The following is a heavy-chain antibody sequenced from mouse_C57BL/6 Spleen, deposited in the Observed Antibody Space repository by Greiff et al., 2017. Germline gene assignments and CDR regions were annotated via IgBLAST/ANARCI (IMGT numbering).Heavy chain of an antibody. CDR1: GYTFTDYY. CDR3: ARSRYGNYYFDY. J-gene: IGHJ2*01. D-gene: IGHD2-10*02. Sequence: EVQLQQSGPELVKPGASVKISCKASGYTFTDYYMNWVKQSHGKSLEWIGDINPNNGGTSYNQKFKGKATLTVDKSSSTAYMELRSLTSEDSAVYYGARSRYGNYYFDYWGQGTTLTVSS. CDR2: INPNNGGT. V-gene: IGHV1-26*01.